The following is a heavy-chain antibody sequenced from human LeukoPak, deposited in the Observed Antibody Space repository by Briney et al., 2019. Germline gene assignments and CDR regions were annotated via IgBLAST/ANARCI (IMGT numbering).Heavy chain of an antibody. CDR3: ARGQSSSWYGDYFDY. Sequence: SQTLSLTCTVSGGSISSGGYYWSWIRQHPGRGLEWIVYIYYSGSTYYNPSLKSRVTISVDTSKNQFSLKLSSVTAADTAVYYCARGQSSSWYGDYFDYWGQGTLVTVSS. V-gene: IGHV4-31*03. CDR1: GGSISSGGYY. CDR2: IYYSGST. D-gene: IGHD6-13*01. J-gene: IGHJ4*02.